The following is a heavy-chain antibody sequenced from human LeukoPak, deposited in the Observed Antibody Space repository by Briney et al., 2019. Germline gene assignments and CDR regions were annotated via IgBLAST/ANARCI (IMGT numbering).Heavy chain of an antibody. Sequence: WASVKVSCKASGYTFTSYDINWVRQATGQGLEWMGWMNPNSGNTGYAQKFQGRVTITRNTSISTAYMELSSLRSEDTAVYYCARALPLFGVVTRNWFDPWGQGTLVTVSS. V-gene: IGHV1-8*03. CDR3: ARALPLFGVVTRNWFDP. J-gene: IGHJ5*02. D-gene: IGHD3-3*01. CDR1: GYTFTSYD. CDR2: MNPNSGNT.